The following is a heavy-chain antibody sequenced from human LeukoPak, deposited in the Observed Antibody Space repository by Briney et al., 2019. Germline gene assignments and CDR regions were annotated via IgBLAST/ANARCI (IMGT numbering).Heavy chain of an antibody. V-gene: IGHV3-30*18. CDR2: ISYDGNNK. CDR1: GFTFSNAY. D-gene: IGHD3-3*01. Sequence: GGSLRLSCAASGFTFSNAYMNWVRQAPGKGLEWVAVISYDGNNKYYVDSVKGRFTISRDNSKNTLYLQMNSLRPEDTAVYYCAKEAFWSGSYPFDYWGQGTLVTVSS. J-gene: IGHJ4*02. CDR3: AKEAFWSGSYPFDY.